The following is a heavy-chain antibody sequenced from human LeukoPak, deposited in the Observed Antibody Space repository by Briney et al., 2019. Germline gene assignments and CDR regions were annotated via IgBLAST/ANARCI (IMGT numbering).Heavy chain of an antibody. J-gene: IGHJ4*01. Sequence: SETLSLTCTVSGGSIGSSIYYWGWIRQPPGKGLEWIGSIYYSGSTYYNPSLKSRVTISVDTSKNQFSLKLSSVTAADTAVYYCAGLHGSFDYWGQEPLSPSPQ. V-gene: IGHV4-39*01. CDR1: GGSIGSSIYY. D-gene: IGHD3-10*01. CDR3: AGLHGSFDY. CDR2: IYYSGST.